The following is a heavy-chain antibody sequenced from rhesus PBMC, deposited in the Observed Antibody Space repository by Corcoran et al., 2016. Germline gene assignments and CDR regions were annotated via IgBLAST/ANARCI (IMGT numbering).Heavy chain of an antibody. CDR1: GGPISDDYY. V-gene: IGHV4-106*01. CDR3: ARDRGSGWPGFDY. CDR2: IYCSCGGT. Sequence: QVQLQESGPGLVKPSETLSLTCAVSGGPISDDYYWSWIRQPPGKGLEWIWYIYCSCGGTNYNPSLKNRCTISIDTSKNQFSLKLSSVTAADTAVYYCARDRGSGWPGFDYWGQGVLVTVSS. J-gene: IGHJ4*01. D-gene: IGHD6-31*01.